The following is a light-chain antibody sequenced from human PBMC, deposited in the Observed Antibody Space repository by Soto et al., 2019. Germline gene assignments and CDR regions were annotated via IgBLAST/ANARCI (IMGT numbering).Light chain of an antibody. Sequence: EIVLTQSPATLSLSPGESATLSCRATRSVSSYLAWYQQKPGQAPRLLVSAASNRATGIPARFSGSGSGKDFTLTISSLEPEDFGVFYCQQRFDWPKITFGQGTRLE. CDR3: QQRFDWPKIT. CDR2: AAS. CDR1: RSVSSY. J-gene: IGKJ5*01. V-gene: IGKV3-11*01.